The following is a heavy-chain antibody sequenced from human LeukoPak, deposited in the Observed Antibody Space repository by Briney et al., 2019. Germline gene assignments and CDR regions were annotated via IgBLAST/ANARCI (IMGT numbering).Heavy chain of an antibody. CDR2: IIPILGIA. D-gene: IGHD3-22*01. CDR3: ARDLTSGYYDSSGFDY. V-gene: IGHV1-69*04. Sequence: SVKVSFKASGCTFSSYAISWVRQAPGQGLEWMGRIIPILGIANYAQKFQGRVTITADKSTSTAYMELSSLRSEDTAVYYCARDLTSGYYDSSGFDYWGQGTLVTVSS. CDR1: GCTFSSYA. J-gene: IGHJ4*02.